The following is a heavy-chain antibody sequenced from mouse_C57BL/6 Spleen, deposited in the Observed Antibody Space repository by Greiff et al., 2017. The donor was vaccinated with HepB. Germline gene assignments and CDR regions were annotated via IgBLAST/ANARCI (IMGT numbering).Heavy chain of an antibody. D-gene: IGHD3-3*01. V-gene: IGHV1-59*01. Sequence: QVQLQQPGAELVRPGTSVKLSCKASGYTFTSYWMHWVKQRPGQGLEWIGVIVPSDSYTNYNQKFKGKATLTVDTSSSTAYMQLSSLTSEDSAVYYCARGSDRDRYYFDYWGQGTTLTVSS. CDR1: GYTFTSYW. J-gene: IGHJ2*01. CDR3: ARGSDRDRYYFDY. CDR2: IVPSDSYT.